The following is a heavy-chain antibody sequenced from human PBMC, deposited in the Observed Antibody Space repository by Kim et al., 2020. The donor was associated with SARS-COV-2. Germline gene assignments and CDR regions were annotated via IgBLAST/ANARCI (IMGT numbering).Heavy chain of an antibody. Sequence: GGSLRLSCAASGFTFSSYAMHWVRQAPGKGLEWVAVISYDGSNKYYADSVKGRFTISRDNSKNTLYLQMNSLRAEDTAVYYCAREGVYCSSTSCYTGSPVWYYYGMDVWGQGTTVTVSS. V-gene: IGHV3-30-3*01. CDR1: GFTFSSYA. D-gene: IGHD2-2*02. J-gene: IGHJ6*02. CDR2: ISYDGSNK. CDR3: AREGVYCSSTSCYTGSPVWYYYGMDV.